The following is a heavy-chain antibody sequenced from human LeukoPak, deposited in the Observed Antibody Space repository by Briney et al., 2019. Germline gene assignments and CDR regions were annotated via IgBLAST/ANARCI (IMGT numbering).Heavy chain of an antibody. J-gene: IGHJ4*02. V-gene: IGHV3-7*01. CDR2: INQDGSDK. CDR1: GLTFSIHW. CDR3: VGGDY. Sequence: GSLRLSCAASGLTFSIHWMNWVRQAPGKGLECVANINQDGSDKYYVDSVKGRLTISRDNTKNSLYLQMNSLRAEDTAVYYCVGGDYWGQGTLVTVSS.